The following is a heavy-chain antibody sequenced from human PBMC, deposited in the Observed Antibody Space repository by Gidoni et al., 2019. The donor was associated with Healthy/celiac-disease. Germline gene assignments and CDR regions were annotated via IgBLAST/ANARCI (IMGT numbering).Heavy chain of an antibody. CDR2: IDPSDSYT. J-gene: IGHJ4*02. D-gene: IGHD3-22*01. Sequence: EVQLVQSVAEVTKPGESLRIPCKGSGSRFTSYWISWVRQMPGKGLEWMGRIDPSDSYTNYSPSFQGHVTISADKSISTAYLQWSSLKASDTAMYYCARLPTYDSSGYFSFDYWGQGTLVTVSS. CDR1: GSRFTSYW. CDR3: ARLPTYDSSGYFSFDY. V-gene: IGHV5-10-1*03.